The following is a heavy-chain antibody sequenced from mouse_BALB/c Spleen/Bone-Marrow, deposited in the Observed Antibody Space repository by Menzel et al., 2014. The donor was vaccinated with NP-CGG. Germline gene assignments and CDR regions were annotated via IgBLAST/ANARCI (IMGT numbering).Heavy chain of an antibody. V-gene: IGHV5-9-3*01. Sequence: EVQLVESGGGLAKPGGSLQLSCAASGFTFSTYAMSWVRQTPEKRLEWVATISSSGSYTYYPDGVKGRFTISRDNAKNTLYLQMSSLRSEDTAMFYCSRLRMITTYFGVWGAGTTVTVSS. D-gene: IGHD2-4*01. J-gene: IGHJ1*01. CDR1: GFTFSTYA. CDR2: ISSSGSYT. CDR3: SRLRMITTYFGV.